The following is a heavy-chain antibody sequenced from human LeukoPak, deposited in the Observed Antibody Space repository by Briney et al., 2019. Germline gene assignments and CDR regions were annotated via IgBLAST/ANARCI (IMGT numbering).Heavy chain of an antibody. CDR2: ISAYNYNT. V-gene: IGHV1-18*01. Sequence: ASVKVSCKASGYTFSSYGISWVRQAPGQGLEWMGWISAYNYNTNYAQKFQGRVTMTTDKSSSSAYMELRSLRSDDTAVYYCARGVGVWTGYYVAAFYFDHWGQGTLITVYS. CDR1: GYTFSSYG. J-gene: IGHJ4*02. CDR3: ARGVGVWTGYYVAAFYFDH. D-gene: IGHD3/OR15-3a*01.